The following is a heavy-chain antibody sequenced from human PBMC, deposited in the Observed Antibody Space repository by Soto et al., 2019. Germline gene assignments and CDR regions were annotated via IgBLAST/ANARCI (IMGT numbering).Heavy chain of an antibody. CDR3: AVSPKYSSGWCHY. J-gene: IGHJ4*02. CDR1: GFTFSRYG. CDR2: IWYDGSNK. Sequence: GGSLRLSCAAAGFTFSRYGMHWVRQAPGKGREWVAVIWYDGSNKYYADSVKGRFTISRDNSKNTLYLQMNSLRAEATAVYYCAVSPKYSSGWCHYWGQGTLVTVSS. V-gene: IGHV3-33*08. D-gene: IGHD6-19*01.